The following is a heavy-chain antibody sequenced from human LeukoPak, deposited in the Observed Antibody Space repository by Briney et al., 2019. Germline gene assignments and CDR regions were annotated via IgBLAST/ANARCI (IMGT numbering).Heavy chain of an antibody. CDR1: GGSFSGYY. CDR3: TTNGWYCLDH. D-gene: IGHD6-19*01. Sequence: SETLSLTCAVYGGSFSGYYWSWIRQPPGKGLEWIGEINHSGSTNYIPSLKSRVTISVDTSKNHFSLRLTSVTAADTAVYYCTTNGWYCLDHWGQGALVTVSS. CDR2: INHSGST. J-gene: IGHJ1*01. V-gene: IGHV4-34*01.